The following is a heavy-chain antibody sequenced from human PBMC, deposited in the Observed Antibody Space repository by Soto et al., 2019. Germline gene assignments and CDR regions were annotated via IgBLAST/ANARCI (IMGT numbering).Heavy chain of an antibody. Sequence: EVQMVESGGGLVQPGGSLRLSCADSGFSFSSNWMSWVRQAPGKGLEWVANKKEDGSEKYYVDVVKGRFTISRDNAKNSVYLQMNSLRVEDTAVYYCGRGAWIGDYGGQGALVTVSS. CDR1: GFSFSSNW. V-gene: IGHV3-7*04. CDR3: GRGAWIGDY. J-gene: IGHJ4*02. D-gene: IGHD5-12*01. CDR2: KKEDGSEK.